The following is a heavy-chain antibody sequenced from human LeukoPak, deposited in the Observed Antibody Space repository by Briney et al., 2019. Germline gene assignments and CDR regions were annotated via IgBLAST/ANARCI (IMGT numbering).Heavy chain of an antibody. CDR1: GYTFTGYY. CDR2: INPNSGGT. D-gene: IGHD3-16*02. CDR3: ARVAITFGGVIGIPDY. Sequence: ASVKVSCKASGYTFTGYYTHWVRQAPGQGLEWMGRINPNSGGTNYAQKFQGRVTMTRDTSISTAYMELSRLRSDDTAVYYCARVAITFGGVIGIPDYWGQGTLVTVSS. V-gene: IGHV1-2*06. J-gene: IGHJ4*02.